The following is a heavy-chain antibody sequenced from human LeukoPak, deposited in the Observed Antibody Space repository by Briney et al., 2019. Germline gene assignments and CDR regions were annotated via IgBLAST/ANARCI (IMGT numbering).Heavy chain of an antibody. J-gene: IGHJ3*02. Sequence: GGSLRLSCAASGFTFSSYSMNWVRQAPGKGLEWVSSISSSSSYIYYADSVKGRFTISRDNAKNSLYLQMNSLRAEDTAVYYCAKGGGIGYDFWSGSVDVFDIWGQGTMVTVSS. CDR2: ISSSSSYI. D-gene: IGHD3-3*01. CDR1: GFTFSSYS. V-gene: IGHV3-21*01. CDR3: AKGGGIGYDFWSGSVDVFDI.